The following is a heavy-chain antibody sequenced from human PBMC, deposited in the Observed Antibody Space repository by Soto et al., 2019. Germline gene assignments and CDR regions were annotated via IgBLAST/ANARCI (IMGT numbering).Heavy chain of an antibody. Sequence: SETLSLTCAVYGGSFSGYYWSWIRQPPGKGLEWIGEINHSGSTNYNPSLKSRVTISVDTSKNQFSLKLSSVTAADTAVYYCAREPPMVRGDYGMDVWGQGTTVTVSS. CDR3: AREPPMVRGDYGMDV. J-gene: IGHJ6*02. D-gene: IGHD3-10*01. CDR2: INHSGST. CDR1: GGSFSGYY. V-gene: IGHV4-34*01.